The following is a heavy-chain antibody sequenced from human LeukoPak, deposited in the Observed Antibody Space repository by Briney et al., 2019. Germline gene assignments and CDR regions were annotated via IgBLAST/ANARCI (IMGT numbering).Heavy chain of an antibody. CDR1: GFTFSSYE. Sequence: GGSLRLSCTASGFTFSSYEMNWVRQAAGKGLECVSYISSSGTTIYYADFVKGRFSISRDNAKNSLYLQMNSLRAEDTAVYYCARDQSSSWYVWFDPWGQGTLVTVSS. V-gene: IGHV3-48*03. D-gene: IGHD6-13*01. J-gene: IGHJ5*02. CDR3: ARDQSSSWYVWFDP. CDR2: ISSSGTTI.